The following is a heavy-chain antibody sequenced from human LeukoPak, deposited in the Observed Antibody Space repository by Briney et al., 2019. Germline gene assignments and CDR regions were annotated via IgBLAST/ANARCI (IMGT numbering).Heavy chain of an antibody. CDR3: ARVNSSDSFHDY. J-gene: IGHJ4*02. CDR2: ISTSGST. CDR1: GGSISSYY. D-gene: IGHD3-22*01. V-gene: IGHV4-4*07. Sequence: PSETLSLTCTASGGSISSYYWSWIRQPAGKGLEWIGRISTSGSTNYNPSLTSRVTMSVDQSKNQFSLNLNSVTAADTAVYFCARVNSSDSFHDYWGQGARVTVSS.